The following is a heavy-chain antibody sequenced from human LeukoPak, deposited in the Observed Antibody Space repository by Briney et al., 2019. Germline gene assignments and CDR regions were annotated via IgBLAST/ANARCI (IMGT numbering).Heavy chain of an antibody. CDR3: ARDYAGSPDY. CDR1: GFTFSTYW. D-gene: IGHD3-10*01. Sequence: GGSLRLSRPASGFTFSTYWINWLRPRAGKGLVWVALINGDGSTTTHADSVKGRFTISRDNAKNTAYLQMNSLRDEDTAVYYCARDYAGSPDYWGQGTLVTVSA. V-gene: IGHV3-74*03. J-gene: IGHJ4*02. CDR2: INGDGSTT.